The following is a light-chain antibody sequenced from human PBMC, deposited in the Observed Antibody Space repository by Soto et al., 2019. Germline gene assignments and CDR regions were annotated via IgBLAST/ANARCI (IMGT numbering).Light chain of an antibody. CDR2: EGT. Sequence: QSALTQPASVSGFLGQSITMSCTGSSSDVGTFNLVSWFQQHPGKAPKLLIFEGTKRPSVVSDRFSGSKSGNTASLTISGLQAEDEADYHCCSYAGTRTSWVFGTGTKLTVL. J-gene: IGLJ1*01. CDR1: SSDVGTFNL. V-gene: IGLV2-23*01. CDR3: CSYAGTRTSWV.